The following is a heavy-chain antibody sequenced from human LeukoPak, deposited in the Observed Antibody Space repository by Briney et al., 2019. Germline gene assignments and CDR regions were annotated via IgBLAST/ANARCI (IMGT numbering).Heavy chain of an antibody. V-gene: IGHV1-2*02. Sequence: ASVKVSCKASGYTFTGYYMRWVRQAPGQGLEWMGWINPNSGGTNYAQKFQGRVTMTRDTSISTAYMELSRLRSDDTAVYYCARSITFGGVYYFDYWGQGTLVTVSS. D-gene: IGHD3-16*01. CDR3: ARSITFGGVYYFDY. CDR1: GYTFTGYY. CDR2: INPNSGGT. J-gene: IGHJ4*02.